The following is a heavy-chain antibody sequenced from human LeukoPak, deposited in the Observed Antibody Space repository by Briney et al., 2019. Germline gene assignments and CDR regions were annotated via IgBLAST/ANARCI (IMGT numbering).Heavy chain of an antibody. D-gene: IGHD6-13*01. J-gene: IGHJ5*02. CDR3: ARVISGSSGFFPSFNWFDP. Sequence: GGSLRLSCAASGFTFSSYEMHWVRQAPGKGLEWVSYISSEDSTIYYADSVKGRFTISRDNAKNSLYLQMNSLRAEDTAVYYCARVISGSSGFFPSFNWFDPWGQGTLVTVSS. CDR2: ISSEDSTI. V-gene: IGHV3-48*03. CDR1: GFTFSSYE.